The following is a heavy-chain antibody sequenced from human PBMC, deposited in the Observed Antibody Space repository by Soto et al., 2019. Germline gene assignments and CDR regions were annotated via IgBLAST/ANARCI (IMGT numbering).Heavy chain of an antibody. D-gene: IGHD2-2*01. Sequence: SVKVSCKSSRCAFSSYAISWVRQAPLRGLECMGGIIPILGTAKYAQKFQGRVTITADESTSTAYMELRSLRSEDTAGYYCATRKDIVVVPAAGIYGRYGMDVWGQGTTVTVSS. V-gene: IGHV1-69*01. CDR1: RCAFSSYA. CDR2: IIPILGTA. J-gene: IGHJ6*02. CDR3: ATRKDIVVVPAAGIYGRYGMDV.